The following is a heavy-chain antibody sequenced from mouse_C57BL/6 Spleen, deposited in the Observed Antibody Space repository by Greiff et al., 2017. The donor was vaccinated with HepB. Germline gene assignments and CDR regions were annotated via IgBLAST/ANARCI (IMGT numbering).Heavy chain of an antibody. CDR3: AREAYYGYDPYVDY. D-gene: IGHD2-9*01. CDR2: IYPGDGDT. V-gene: IGHV1-82*01. J-gene: IGHJ2*01. CDR1: GYAFSSSW. Sequence: QVQLQQSGPELVKPGASVKISCKASGYAFSSSWMNWVKQRPGKGLEWIGRIYPGDGDTNYNGKFKGKATLTADKSSSTAYMQLSSLTSEDSAGYFCAREAYYGYDPYVDYWGQGTTLTVSS.